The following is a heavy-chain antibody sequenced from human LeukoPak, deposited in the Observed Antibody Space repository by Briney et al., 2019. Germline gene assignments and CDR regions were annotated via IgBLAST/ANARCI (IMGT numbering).Heavy chain of an antibody. J-gene: IGHJ6*03. CDR1: GFTFSSYW. V-gene: IGHV3-7*01. CDR2: IKQDGSEK. CDR3: ARPPSAYYYYMDV. Sequence: GGSLRLSCAASGFTFSSYWMSWVRQTPGKGLEWVANIKQDGSEKYYVDSVKGRFTISRDNAKNSLYLQMNSLRAEDTAVYYCARPPSAYYYYMDVWGKGTTVTVSS. D-gene: IGHD2-15*01.